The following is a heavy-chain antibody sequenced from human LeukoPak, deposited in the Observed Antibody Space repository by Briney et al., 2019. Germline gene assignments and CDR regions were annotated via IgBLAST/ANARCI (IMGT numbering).Heavy chain of an antibody. V-gene: IGHV3-23*01. J-gene: IGHJ3*01. Sequence: GGSLRLSCAGSGFTFSTYAMRGVRQAPGKGLEWVSAISGSGGSTYYADSVKGRFTISRDNAKNTLYLQMNSLRVEDTAVYYCAKDLAPGGSWGQGTMVTVSS. CDR1: GFTFSTYA. D-gene: IGHD1-26*01. CDR3: AKDLAPGGS. CDR2: ISGSGGST.